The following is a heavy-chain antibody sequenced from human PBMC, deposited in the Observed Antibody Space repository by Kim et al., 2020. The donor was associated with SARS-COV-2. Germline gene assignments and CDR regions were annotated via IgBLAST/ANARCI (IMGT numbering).Heavy chain of an antibody. CDR3: ARTQVGATSANWFDP. Sequence: PSLKSRVTMSVDTSKNQFSLKLSSVTAVDTAVYYCARTQVGATSANWFDPWGQGTLVTVSS. J-gene: IGHJ5*02. V-gene: IGHV4-28*01. D-gene: IGHD1-26*01.